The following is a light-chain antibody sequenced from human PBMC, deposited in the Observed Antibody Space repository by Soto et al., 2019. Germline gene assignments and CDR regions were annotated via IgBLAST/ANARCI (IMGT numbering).Light chain of an antibody. V-gene: IGLV1-44*01. CDR3: ATWDDSLNGPV. J-gene: IGLJ2*01. Sequence: QSVLTQPPSASGTPGQRVTISCSGSSSNIGSNTVNWYQHLPGTDPRLLIYSNIQRPSGVPDRFSGSKSGTSASLAISGLQSEDEADYSCATWDDSLNGPVFGGGTKLTVL. CDR2: SNI. CDR1: SSNIGSNT.